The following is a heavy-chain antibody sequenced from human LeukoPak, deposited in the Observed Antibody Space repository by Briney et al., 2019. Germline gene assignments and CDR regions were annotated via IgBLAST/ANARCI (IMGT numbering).Heavy chain of an antibody. CDR3: AKDRELYYDILTGYYPYYFDY. J-gene: IGHJ4*02. CDR1: GFTFSSYA. D-gene: IGHD3-9*01. Sequence: GGSLRLSCSASGFTFSSYAMHWVRQAPGKGLEYVSAISSNGGSTYYADSVKGRFTISRDNSKNTLYLQMNSLRAEDTAVYYCAKDRELYYDILTGYYPYYFDYWGQGTLVTVSS. V-gene: IGHV3-64*04. CDR2: ISSNGGST.